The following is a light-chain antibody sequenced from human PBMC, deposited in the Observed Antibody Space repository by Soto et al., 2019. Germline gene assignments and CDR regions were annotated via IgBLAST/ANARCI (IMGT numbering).Light chain of an antibody. Sequence: IQMTQSPSTLSASVGDRVTITCRASQSISIWLAWYQQKPGKAPKLLIYKASSLESEVPSRFCGCGSGTEVTLTINSLQPDDSATYYCQQYNSDSTFGQGTKVEIK. CDR2: KAS. J-gene: IGKJ1*01. CDR1: QSISIW. CDR3: QQYNSDST. V-gene: IGKV1-5*03.